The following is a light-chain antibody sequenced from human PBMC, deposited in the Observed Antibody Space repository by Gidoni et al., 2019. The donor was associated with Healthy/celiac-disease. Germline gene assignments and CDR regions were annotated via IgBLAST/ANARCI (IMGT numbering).Light chain of an antibody. Sequence: DIQLTQSPSSLSASVGDRVTITCRASQSISSYLNWYQQKPGKAPKLLIYAASSLQSGVPSRFSGSGSGTDFTLTISSLQPEDFATYYCQQSNSTPEGFGPGTKVDIK. CDR1: QSISSY. CDR2: AAS. V-gene: IGKV1-39*01. J-gene: IGKJ3*01. CDR3: QQSNSTPEG.